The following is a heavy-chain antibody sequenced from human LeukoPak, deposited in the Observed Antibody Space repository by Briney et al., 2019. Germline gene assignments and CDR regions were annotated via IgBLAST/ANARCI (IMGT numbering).Heavy chain of an antibody. Sequence: PGESLKISCKGSGCRFATYWLGWVRQMPGKGLEWMGIIYPGDSDTRYSPSFQGQVTISADKSISTAYLQWSSLKASDTAMYYCATGDTIPFDYWGQGTLVTVSS. J-gene: IGHJ4*02. D-gene: IGHD3-3*01. V-gene: IGHV5-51*01. CDR1: GCRFATYW. CDR2: IYPGDSDT. CDR3: ATGDTIPFDY.